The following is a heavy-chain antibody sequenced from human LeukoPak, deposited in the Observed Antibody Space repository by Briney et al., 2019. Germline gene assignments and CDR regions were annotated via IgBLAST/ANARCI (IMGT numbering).Heavy chain of an antibody. V-gene: IGHV1-2*02. CDR3: ASRVGLTAYDY. D-gene: IGHD3-9*01. CDR2: INPNSGGT. J-gene: IGHJ4*02. Sequence: ASVTVSCKASGYTFTGYYMHWVRQAPGQGLEWMGWINPNSGGTKYAQKFQGRVTMTRDTSISTAYMEVRGLTSADTAVSVCASRVGLTAYDYWGQGTLVTVSS. CDR1: GYTFTGYY.